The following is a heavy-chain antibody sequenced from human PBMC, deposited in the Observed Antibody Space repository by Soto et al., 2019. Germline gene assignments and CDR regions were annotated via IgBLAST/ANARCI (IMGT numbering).Heavy chain of an antibody. D-gene: IGHD2-21*02. CDR1: GFTFASYA. Sequence: EVQLLESGGVLVQPGGYLRLSCAASGFTFASYAMDWVRQAPGKGLEWVSTIVAGGGRTFNADYVKGRVPISGDHSKITLYLHRTSLRVQDTAVYYCVRSGGIGGGCACYPHGFDSWGQGTLVTVSS. J-gene: IGHJ5*01. CDR2: IVAGGGRT. CDR3: VRSGGIGGGCACYPHGFDS. V-gene: IGHV3-23*01.